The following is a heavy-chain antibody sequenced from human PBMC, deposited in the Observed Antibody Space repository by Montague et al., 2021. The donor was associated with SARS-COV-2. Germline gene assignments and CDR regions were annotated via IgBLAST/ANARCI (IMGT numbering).Heavy chain of an antibody. V-gene: IGHV4-34*01. CDR2: INLSGST. CDR3: ARGRGIQLWFNYYYYMDV. Sequence: SETLSLTCAVYGGSFSGYYWSWIRQPPGNGLEWIGEINLSGSTNSNPSLKSRVTISVDTSKNQFSLKLSSVTAADTAVYYCARGRGIQLWFNYYYYMDVWGKGTTVTVSS. CDR1: GGSFSGYY. J-gene: IGHJ6*03. D-gene: IGHD5-18*01.